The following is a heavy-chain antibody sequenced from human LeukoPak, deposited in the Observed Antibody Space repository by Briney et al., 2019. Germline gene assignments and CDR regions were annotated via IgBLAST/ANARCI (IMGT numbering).Heavy chain of an antibody. CDR3: ARGFRNGPFDC. CDR2: INRNGDST. J-gene: IGHJ4*02. Sequence: GGSLRLSCEASGFTIDDYGMSWVRQLPGKGLEWVSGINRNGDSTDYAGSVKGRFTISRDNAKNSHFLQMNSLRVEDTALYYCARGFRNGPFDCWGQGTLVTVSS. D-gene: IGHD2-8*01. V-gene: IGHV3-20*04. CDR1: GFTIDDYG.